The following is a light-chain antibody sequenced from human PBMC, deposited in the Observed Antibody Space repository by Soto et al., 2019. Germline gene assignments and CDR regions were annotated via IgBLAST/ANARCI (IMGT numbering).Light chain of an antibody. CDR3: QSYDSSLSGSV. CDR2: ANS. V-gene: IGLV1-40*01. CDR1: NSNIGAIYN. J-gene: IGLJ2*01. Sequence: QSVLTQPPSVSGAPGQRVTISCTGSNSNIGAIYNVNWYQQRPGTAPKLLIYANSNRPSGVPDRFSGSKSGTSASLAITGLQAEDEADYYCQSYDSSLSGSVFGGGTKLTVL.